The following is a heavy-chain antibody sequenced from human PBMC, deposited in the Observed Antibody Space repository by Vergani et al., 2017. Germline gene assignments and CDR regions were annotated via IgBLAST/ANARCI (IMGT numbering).Heavy chain of an antibody. J-gene: IGHJ2*01. D-gene: IGHD3-16*01. Sequence: QMQLQESGPGLVKASETLSLTCTVSGDSIISRSYYWGWIRQPPGKGLEWIGRIDNSGNGDSSSSLKSRVTISADTSKNQFSLRLTSVTAADTAVYYCASGKYYSDSTSHFRGRYFDVWGRGTLVTVPS. V-gene: IGHV4-39*01. CDR3: ASGKYYSDSTSHFRGRYFDV. CDR2: IDNSGNG. CDR1: GDSIISRSYY.